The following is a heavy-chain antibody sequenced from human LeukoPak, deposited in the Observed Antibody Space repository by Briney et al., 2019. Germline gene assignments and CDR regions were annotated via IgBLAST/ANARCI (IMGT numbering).Heavy chain of an antibody. CDR3: AKSFRFRLMGYYYSSGYDY. J-gene: IGHJ4*02. CDR1: GFTFSSYA. CDR2: ISGSGGST. V-gene: IGHV3-23*01. D-gene: IGHD3-22*01. Sequence: PGGSLRLSCAASGFTFSSYAMSWVRQAPGKGLEWVSAISGSGGSTYYADSVKGRFTISRDNSKNTLYLQMNSLRADDTAVYYCAKSFRFRLMGYYYSSGYDYWGQGTLVTVSS.